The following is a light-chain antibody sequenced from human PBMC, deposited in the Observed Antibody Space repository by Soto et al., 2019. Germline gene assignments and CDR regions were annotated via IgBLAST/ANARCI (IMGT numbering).Light chain of an antibody. CDR2: EVN. CDR3: SLYTTDSTYV. J-gene: IGLJ1*01. Sequence: QSVLTQPPSVSGSPGQSVTISCTGTSSDFNNYDRVSWYQRPPGTGPKLIIFEVNNRPSGVPDRFSGSKSGNTASLTISGLQAEDEGGYYCSLYTTDSTYVFGPGTKVTVL. CDR1: SSDFNNYDR. V-gene: IGLV2-18*01.